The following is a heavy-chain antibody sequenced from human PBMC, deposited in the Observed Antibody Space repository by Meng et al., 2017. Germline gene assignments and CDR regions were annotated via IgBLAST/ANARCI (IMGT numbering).Heavy chain of an antibody. CDR3: ARRSIYYYDSSGYYWSAFDI. Sequence: GESLKISCKGSGYSFTSYWIGWVRQMPGKGLEWMGIIYPGDSDTRYSPSFQGQVTLSADKSISTAYLQWSSLKASDTAMYYCARRSIYYYDSSGYYWSAFDIWGQGTMVTVSS. J-gene: IGHJ3*02. CDR2: IYPGDSDT. D-gene: IGHD3-22*01. CDR1: GYSFTSYW. V-gene: IGHV5-51*01.